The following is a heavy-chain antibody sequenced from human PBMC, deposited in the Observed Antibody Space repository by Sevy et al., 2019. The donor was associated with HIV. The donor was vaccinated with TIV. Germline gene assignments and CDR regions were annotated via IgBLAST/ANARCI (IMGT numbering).Heavy chain of an antibody. V-gene: IGHV3-30*02. J-gene: IGHJ5*02. CDR3: ARETDNSARWLDP. CDR2: IWHDGSNK. Sequence: GGSLRLSCAASGFTFNFHGMHWVRQAPGKGLEWVAFIWHDGSNKYMADSVKGRFTISRDNSKNTLFLQMNGLTVEDTAVYYCARETDNSARWLDPWGQGTLVTVSS. D-gene: IGHD4-4*01. CDR1: GFTFNFHG.